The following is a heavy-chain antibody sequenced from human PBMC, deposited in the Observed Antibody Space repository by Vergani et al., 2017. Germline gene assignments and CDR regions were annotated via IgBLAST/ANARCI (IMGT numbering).Heavy chain of an antibody. CDR3: VSMVRGRFDY. D-gene: IGHD3-10*01. CDR1: GFTFSSYS. V-gene: IGHV3-66*02. J-gene: IGHJ4*02. CDR2: IYSGGNT. Sequence: EVQLVESGGGLVQPGGSLRLSCAASGFTFSSYSMNWVRQAPGKGLEWVSFIYSGGNTYYADSVKGRFTISRDNSKNTLYLQMNSLRAEDTAVYYCVSMVRGRFDYWGQGTLVTVSS.